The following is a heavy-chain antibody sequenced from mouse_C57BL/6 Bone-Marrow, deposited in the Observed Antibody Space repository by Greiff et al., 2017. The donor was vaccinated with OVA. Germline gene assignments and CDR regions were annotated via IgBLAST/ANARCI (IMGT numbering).Heavy chain of an antibody. CDR1: GYTFTDYE. CDR3: TRPIYYGNNYWYFDV. CDR2: IDPETGGT. J-gene: IGHJ1*03. V-gene: IGHV1-15*01. D-gene: IGHD2-1*01. Sequence: VQLQQSGAELVRPGASVTLSCKASGYTFTDYEMHWVKQTPVHGLEWIGAIDPETGGTAYNQKFKGKAILTADKSSSTAYMELRSLTSEDSAVYYCTRPIYYGNNYWYFDVWGTGTTVTVSS.